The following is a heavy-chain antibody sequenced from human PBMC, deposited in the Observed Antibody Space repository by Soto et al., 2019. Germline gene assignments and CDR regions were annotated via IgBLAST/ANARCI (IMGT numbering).Heavy chain of an antibody. J-gene: IGHJ1*01. Sequence: PGGSLRLSCAASGFTFSSYAMSWVRQAPGKGLEWGSAISGSGGSTYYADSVKGRFTISRDKSKNTLYLQMNSLRAEDTAVYDCANPSLTYYYDSSADWGQGTLVTVSS. CDR3: ANPSLTYYYDSSAD. CDR2: ISGSGGST. V-gene: IGHV3-23*01. CDR1: GFTFSSYA. D-gene: IGHD3-22*01.